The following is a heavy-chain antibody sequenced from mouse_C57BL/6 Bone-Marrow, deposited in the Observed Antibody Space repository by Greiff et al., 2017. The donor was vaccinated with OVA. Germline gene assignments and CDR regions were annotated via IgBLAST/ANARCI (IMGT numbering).Heavy chain of an antibody. D-gene: IGHD1-1*01. CDR1: GYTFTSYW. CDR2: IHPSDSDT. V-gene: IGHV1-74*01. CDR3: ARNYGSSCRCRYYFDY. Sequence: QVQLQQPGAELVKPGASVKVSCKASGYTFTSYWMHWVKQRPGQGLEWIGRIHPSDSDTNYNQKFKGKATLTVDKSSSTAYMQLSSLTSEDSAVYYCARNYGSSCRCRYYFDYWGQGTTLTVSS. J-gene: IGHJ2*01.